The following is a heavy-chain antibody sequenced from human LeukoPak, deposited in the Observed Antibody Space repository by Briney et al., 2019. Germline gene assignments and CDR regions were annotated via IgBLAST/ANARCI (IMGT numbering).Heavy chain of an antibody. CDR1: GGSISSGGYY. J-gene: IGHJ4*02. CDR2: IYHSGST. D-gene: IGHD6-13*01. CDR3: ARGGRIAAAGTFDY. V-gene: IGHV4-61*08. Sequence: SETLSLTCNVSGGSISSGGYYWSWIRQPPGKGLEWIGYIYHSGSTNYNPSLKSRVTMSVDTSKNQFSLKLSSVTAADTAVYYCARGGRIAAAGTFDYWGQGTLVTVSS.